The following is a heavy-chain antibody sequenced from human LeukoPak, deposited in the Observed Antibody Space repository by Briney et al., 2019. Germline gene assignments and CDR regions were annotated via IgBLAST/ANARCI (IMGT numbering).Heavy chain of an antibody. D-gene: IGHD3-10*01. CDR2: INHSGST. CDR3: ARARSWMVRGAHRDSFDY. J-gene: IGHJ4*02. V-gene: IGHV4-34*01. Sequence: SETLSLTCAVYGGSFSGYYWSWIRQPPGKGLEWIGEINHSGSTNYNPSLKSQVTISVDTSKNQFSLKLSSVTAADTAVYYCARARSWMVRGAHRDSFDYWGQGTLVTVSS. CDR1: GGSFSGYY.